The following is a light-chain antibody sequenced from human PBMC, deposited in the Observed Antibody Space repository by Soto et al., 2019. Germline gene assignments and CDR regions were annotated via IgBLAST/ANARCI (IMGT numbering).Light chain of an antibody. CDR3: QQRSNWYT. V-gene: IGKV3-11*01. Sequence: DIVLTQSPGTLSLSPGERATLSCRASQSVSSYLAWYQQKPGQAPRLLIYDASNRATGIPARFSGSGSGTDFTLTISSLEPEDFAVYYCQQRSNWYTFGQGTRLEIK. J-gene: IGKJ5*01. CDR1: QSVSSY. CDR2: DAS.